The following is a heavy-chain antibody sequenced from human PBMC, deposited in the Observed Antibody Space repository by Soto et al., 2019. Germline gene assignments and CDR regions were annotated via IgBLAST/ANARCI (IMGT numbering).Heavy chain of an antibody. CDR3: ARGFDGSADY. J-gene: IGHJ4*02. CDR2: INGGDADT. CDR1: GYTFTSNA. V-gene: IGHV1-3*01. Sequence: GSVKVSCKASGYTFTSNAIHWMRQAPGQRLEWMGWINGGDADTKYSENFQGRVTLTRDTPATTAYMELTSLRSEDTAVYYCARGFDGSADYWGQGTMVTVSS. D-gene: IGHD3-10*01.